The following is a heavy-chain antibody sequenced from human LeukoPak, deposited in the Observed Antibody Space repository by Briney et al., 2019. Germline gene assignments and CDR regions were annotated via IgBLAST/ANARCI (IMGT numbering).Heavy chain of an antibody. CDR1: GYTFTGYY. CDR2: INPNSGGT. Sequence: ASVKVSCKASGYTFTGYYMHWVRQAPGQGLEWMGWINPNSGGTNYAQKFQGWVTMTRDTSISTAYMELSRPRSDDTAVYYCARDRASENCSSTSCYYYNWFDPWGQGTLVTVSS. CDR3: ARDRASENCSSTSCYYYNWFDP. V-gene: IGHV1-2*04. D-gene: IGHD2-2*01. J-gene: IGHJ5*02.